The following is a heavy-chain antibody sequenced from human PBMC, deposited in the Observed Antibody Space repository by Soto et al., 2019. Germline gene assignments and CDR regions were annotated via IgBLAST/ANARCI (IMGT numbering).Heavy chain of an antibody. D-gene: IGHD5-18*01. V-gene: IGHV3-74*01. CDR3: AKDRGYSYRAGFDY. CDR1: GFTFSSYW. Sequence: GGSLRLSCAASGFTFSSYWMHWVRQAPGKGLVSVSHINSDGSTTNYPDSVKGRFTISRDNAKNTLYLQMNSLRAEDTAVYYCAKDRGYSYRAGFDYWGQGTLVTVSS. J-gene: IGHJ4*02. CDR2: INSDGSTT.